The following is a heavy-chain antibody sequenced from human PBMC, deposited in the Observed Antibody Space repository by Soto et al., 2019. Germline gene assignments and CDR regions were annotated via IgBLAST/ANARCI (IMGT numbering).Heavy chain of an antibody. CDR3: VRQGIGVLHGLVDV. J-gene: IGHJ6*02. V-gene: IGHV4-59*08. Sequence: QVQLQESGPGLVKPSETLSLTCTVSGDSISTYNLAWIRQPPGKGLEWIGYFRSGGGTSYNPSLKGRVAISADTSMKQVSLRLSPVTAADTAVYYCVRQGIGVLHGLVDVWGQGTTVTVSS. D-gene: IGHD3-10*01. CDR2: FRSGGGT. CDR1: GDSISTYN.